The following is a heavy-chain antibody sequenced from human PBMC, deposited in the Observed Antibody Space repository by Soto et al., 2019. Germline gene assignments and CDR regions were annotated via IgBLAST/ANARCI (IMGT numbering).Heavy chain of an antibody. D-gene: IGHD3-3*01. J-gene: IGHJ5*02. V-gene: IGHV1-18*01. CDR3: ARFRILEWQRWFDP. CDR1: GYTFTSDG. CDR2: ISAYNGNT. Sequence: GASVKVSCKASGYTFTSDGISWVRQAPGQGLEWMGWISAYNGNTNYAQKLQGRVTITTDTSASTAYMELRSLRSDDTAVYYCARFRILEWQRWFDPGGQGTLVTVSS.